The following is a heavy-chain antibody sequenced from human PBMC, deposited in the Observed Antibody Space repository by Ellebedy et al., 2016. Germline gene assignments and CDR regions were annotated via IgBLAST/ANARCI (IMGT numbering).Heavy chain of an antibody. V-gene: IGHV3-23*01. D-gene: IGHD3-16*02. CDR3: ARDLGGFLGFDS. Sequence: GGSLRLSCAASGFTFSGFIMNWVRQAPGKGLEWVSTISGSAISTYYTDSVKGRFTISSDESKNTVFLQMNSLRAEDTATYYCARDLGGFLGFDSWGQGTVVTVSS. CDR1: GFTFSGFI. CDR2: ISGSAIST. J-gene: IGHJ4*02.